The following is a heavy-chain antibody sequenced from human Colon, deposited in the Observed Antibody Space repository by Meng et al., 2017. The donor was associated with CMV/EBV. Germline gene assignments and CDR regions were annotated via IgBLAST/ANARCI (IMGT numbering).Heavy chain of an antibody. CDR1: GFTFSNYA. J-gene: IGHJ6*02. D-gene: IGHD3-9*01. Sequence: GESLKISCAVSGFTFSNYAMNWVRQAPGKGLEWVSVIYGGGSSTYYADSVEGRFTISRDNSKNTLYLQMNSLRADDTAVYYCARGVIDLKRYSYFGLDVWGQGTTVTVS. CDR2: IYGGGSST. CDR3: ARGVIDLKRYSYFGLDV. V-gene: IGHV3-23*03.